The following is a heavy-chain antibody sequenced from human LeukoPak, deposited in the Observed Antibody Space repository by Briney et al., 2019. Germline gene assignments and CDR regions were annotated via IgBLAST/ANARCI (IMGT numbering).Heavy chain of an antibody. CDR2: VNQDGSEK. CDR1: GFTFSSYA. Sequence: PGGSLRLSCAASGFTFSSYAMSWVRQAPGKGLEWVANVNQDGSEKYYVDSVKGRFTISRDNAKNSLYPQMNSLRAEDTAVYYCARRVVVVPAAEGDWGQGTLVTVSS. CDR3: ARRVVVVPAAEGD. V-gene: IGHV3-7*01. D-gene: IGHD2-2*01. J-gene: IGHJ4*02.